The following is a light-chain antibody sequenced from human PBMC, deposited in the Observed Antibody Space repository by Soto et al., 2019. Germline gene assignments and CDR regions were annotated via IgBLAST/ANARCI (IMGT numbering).Light chain of an antibody. CDR3: QQYNNWLFT. CDR2: GAS. CDR1: QSVSSN. Sequence: EIVMTQSPATLSVSPGERATLSCRASQSVSSNLAWYQQKPGQAPRLLIYGASNRDTGIPARFSGSGSGTEFTLTISSLQSEDFAVYYCQQYNNWLFTFGHGTKVDIK. V-gene: IGKV3-15*01. J-gene: IGKJ3*01.